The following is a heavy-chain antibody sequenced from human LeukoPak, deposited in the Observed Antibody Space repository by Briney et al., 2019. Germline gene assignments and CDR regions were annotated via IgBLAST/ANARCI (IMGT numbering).Heavy chain of an antibody. D-gene: IGHD3-22*01. Sequence: PGGSLRLSCAASGFIFSNSGMHWVRQAPGKGLEWVAFIQTDGDPKYYADSVRGRFTISRDNFKKTCYLQMDSLRGEDTAVYYCARETSSEIIGRMDVRGQGTTVTVTS. CDR1: GFIFSNSG. CDR3: ARETSSEIIGRMDV. CDR2: IQTDGDPK. J-gene: IGHJ6*02. V-gene: IGHV3-30*02.